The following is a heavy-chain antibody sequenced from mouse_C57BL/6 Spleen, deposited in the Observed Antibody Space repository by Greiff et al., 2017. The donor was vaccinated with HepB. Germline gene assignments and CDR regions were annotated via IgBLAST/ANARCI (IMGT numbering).Heavy chain of an antibody. CDR3: ARGGWLLRYFDV. D-gene: IGHD2-3*01. CDR2: INPNNGGT. V-gene: IGHV1-18*01. J-gene: IGHJ1*03. CDR1: GYTFTDYN. Sequence: VQLQQSGPELVKPGASVKIPCKASGYTFTDYNMDWVKQSHGKSLEWIGDINPNNGGTIYNQKFKGKATFTVDKSSSTAYMELRSRTSEDTAVYYCARGGWLLRYFDVWGTGTTVTVSS.